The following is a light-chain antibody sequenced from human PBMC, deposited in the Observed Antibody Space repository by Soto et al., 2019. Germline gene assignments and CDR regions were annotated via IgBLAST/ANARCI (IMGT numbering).Light chain of an antibody. CDR2: GAS. CDR3: QQYGSSSMYT. V-gene: IGKV3-20*01. CDR1: QSVSSSY. Sequence: EIVLTQSPGTLSLSPGERATLSCRASQSVSSSYLAWYQQKAGQAPRLLIYGASSSATGIPDRFTGSGSGTDLPLTISRLEPEHFAVYYCQQYGSSSMYTFGQGTKLEIK. J-gene: IGKJ2*01.